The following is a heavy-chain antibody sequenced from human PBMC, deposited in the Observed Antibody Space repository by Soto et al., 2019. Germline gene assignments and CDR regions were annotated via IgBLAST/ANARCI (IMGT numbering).Heavy chain of an antibody. Sequence: QVQLQESGPGLVKPSQTLSLTCTVSGGSISSGGYYWSWIRQHPGTGLEWIGYISYSGSTYYNPSLKSRXXXXXXXXXXXXXXXXXXXXXXXXXXXXXXXXXLHWGQGTLVTVSS. J-gene: IGHJ4*01. CDR2: ISYSGST. CDR1: GGSISSGGYY. V-gene: IGHV4-31*03. CDR3: XXXXXLH.